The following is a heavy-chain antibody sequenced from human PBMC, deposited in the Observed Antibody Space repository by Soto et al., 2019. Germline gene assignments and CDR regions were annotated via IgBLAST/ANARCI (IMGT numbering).Heavy chain of an antibody. V-gene: IGHV3-30*18. CDR1: GFTFSSYG. J-gene: IGHJ4*02. CDR3: AKEGPITMIVAEIRYSSALDY. CDR2: ISYDGSNK. Sequence: QVQLVESGGGVVQPGRSLRLSCAASGFTFSSYGMHWVRQAPGKGLEWVAVISYDGSNKYYADSVKGRFTISRDNSKNTLYLHMNSLRAEDTAVYYCAKEGPITMIVAEIRYSSALDYWGQGTLVTVSS. D-gene: IGHD3-22*01.